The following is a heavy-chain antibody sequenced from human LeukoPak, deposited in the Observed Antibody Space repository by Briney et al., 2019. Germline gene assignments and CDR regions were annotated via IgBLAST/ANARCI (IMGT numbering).Heavy chain of an antibody. J-gene: IGHJ4*02. Sequence: SETLSLTCTVSGGSISSTSYYWGWIRQPPGKGLEWIGSIFYSGSTYYSPSLKSRVTISVDTSKNQFSLKLSSVTAADTAVYYCARHSSWYETFDYWGQGTLVTVSS. CDR2: IFYSGST. V-gene: IGHV4-39*01. CDR3: ARHSSWYETFDY. CDR1: GGSISSTSYY. D-gene: IGHD6-13*01.